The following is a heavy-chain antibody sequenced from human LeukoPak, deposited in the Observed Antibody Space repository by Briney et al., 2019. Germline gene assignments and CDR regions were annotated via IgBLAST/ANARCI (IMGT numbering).Heavy chain of an antibody. Sequence: PSETLSPSRAVYGGSFSAYYWSWIRQPPGKGLEWIGEIDHSGSTNYNPSLKSRVTISVDTSKNQFSLKLSSVSAADTAVYYCARSIVVVVITPFADCVPGTLVTVSS. V-gene: IGHV4-34*01. D-gene: IGHD3-22*01. CDR2: IDHSGST. J-gene: IGHJ4*02. CDR3: ARSIVVVVITPFAD. CDR1: GGSFSAYY.